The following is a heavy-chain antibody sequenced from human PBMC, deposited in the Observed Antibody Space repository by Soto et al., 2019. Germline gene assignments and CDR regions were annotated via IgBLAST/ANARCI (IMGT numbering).Heavy chain of an antibody. CDR3: ARRGPGTYFDY. CDR1: GFTFSSYA. Sequence: EVQLLESGGGLVQPGGSLRLSCAASGFTFSSYAMRWVRQAPGKGLELVSAISGSGGSTYYADSVKGRFTISRDNSKHTLYLQMNSLRAEDTAVYYCARRGPGTYFDYWGQGTLVTVSS. J-gene: IGHJ4*02. D-gene: IGHD6-13*01. V-gene: IGHV3-23*01. CDR2: ISGSGGST.